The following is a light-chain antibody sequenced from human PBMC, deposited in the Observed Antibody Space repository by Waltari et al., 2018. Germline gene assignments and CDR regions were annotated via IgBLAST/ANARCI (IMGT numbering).Light chain of an antibody. CDR3: QHHAWWLCT. CDR2: GAS. J-gene: IGKJ4*02. Sequence: RELTQSPATLSLSPGERATLSCRASQNVSTNLAWFQQKPGQTPRFLIFGASTRATVMPTMFSGSGSGTDFTLTISSLQSEYFAVYYCQHHAWWLCTFGRGTKVEL. V-gene: IGKV3-15*01. CDR1: QNVSTN.